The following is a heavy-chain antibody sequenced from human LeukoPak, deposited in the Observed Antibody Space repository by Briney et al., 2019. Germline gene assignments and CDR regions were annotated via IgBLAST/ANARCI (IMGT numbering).Heavy chain of an antibody. CDR1: GFTFSSYW. V-gene: IGHV3-74*01. J-gene: IGHJ4*02. CDR2: INSDGSRT. CDR3: ARISSGWYSDY. Sequence: GGSLRLSCAASGFTFSSYWMHWVRQAPGKGLVWVSRINSDGSRTSYADSVKGRFTISRDNAKNTLNLQMNSLRAEDTAVYYCARISSGWYSDYWAQGTLVTVSA. D-gene: IGHD6-19*01.